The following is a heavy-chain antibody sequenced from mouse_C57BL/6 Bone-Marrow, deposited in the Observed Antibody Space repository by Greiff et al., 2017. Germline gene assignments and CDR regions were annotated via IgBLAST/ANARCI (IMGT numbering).Heavy chain of an antibody. V-gene: IGHV1-81*01. CDR1: GYTFTSYG. Sequence: VHLVESGAELARPGASVKLSCKASGYTFTSYGISWVKQRTGQGLEWIGEIYPRSGNTYYNEKFKGKATLTADKSSSTAYMELRSLTSEDSAVYFCARGPGGLDYWGQGTTLTVSS. J-gene: IGHJ2*01. CDR3: ARGPGGLDY. D-gene: IGHD3-3*01. CDR2: IYPRSGNT.